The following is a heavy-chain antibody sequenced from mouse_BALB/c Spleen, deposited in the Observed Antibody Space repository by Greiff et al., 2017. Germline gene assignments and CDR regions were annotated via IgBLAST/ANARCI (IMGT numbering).Heavy chain of an antibody. D-gene: IGHD2-14*01. CDR1: GYTFTSYT. J-gene: IGHJ2*01. CDR3: ARLYYRYDYFDY. V-gene: IGHV1-4*01. Sequence: VQLQESGAELARPGASVKMSCKASGYTFTSYTMHWVKQRPGQGLEWIGYINPSSGYTNYNQKFKDKATLTADKSSSTAYMQLSSLTSEDSAVYYCARLYYRYDYFDYWGQGTTLTVSS. CDR2: INPSSGYT.